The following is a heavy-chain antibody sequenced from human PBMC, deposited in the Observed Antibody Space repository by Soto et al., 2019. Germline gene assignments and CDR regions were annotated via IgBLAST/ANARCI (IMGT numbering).Heavy chain of an antibody. D-gene: IGHD3-3*01. CDR2: IYPGYSDT. CDR3: ARNLCHDFWSGYHLYGMDV. V-gene: IGHV5-51*01. J-gene: IGHJ6*02. Sequence: VESLEIHCQCSGYSFTSYWIGWVRQMPGKGLELMGIIYPGYSDTRHSPSFQGQVTISADKSISTAYLQWSSLKASDTAMYYCARNLCHDFWSGYHLYGMDVWGQGTTVTVSS. CDR1: GYSFTSYW.